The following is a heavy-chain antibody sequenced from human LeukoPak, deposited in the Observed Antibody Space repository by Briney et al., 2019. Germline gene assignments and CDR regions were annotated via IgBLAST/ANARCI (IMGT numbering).Heavy chain of an antibody. V-gene: IGHV4-34*01. D-gene: IGHD3-22*01. J-gene: IGHJ4*02. CDR2: INHSGST. CDR3: ARAGIVAHFDY. Sequence: SETLSLTCAVYGGSFSGYYWSWIRQPPGKGLEWIGEINHSGSTNYNPSLKSRVAISVDKSKNQFSLKLSSVTAADTAVYYCARAGIVAHFDYWGQGTLVTVSS. CDR1: GGSFSGYY.